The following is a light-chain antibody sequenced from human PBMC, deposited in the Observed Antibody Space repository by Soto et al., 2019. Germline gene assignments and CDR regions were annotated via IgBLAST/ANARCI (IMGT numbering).Light chain of an antibody. Sequence: DIVMTQTPLSLSVTPGQPASISCKSSQSLLHSDGKTYLYWYLQKPCQPPQLLIYELSYRFPGVPDRFSGSGSGTDFTLEISRVEAEDVGVYYCMQSIHLRTFGQGTKVDIK. V-gene: IGKV2D-29*01. CDR2: ELS. CDR3: MQSIHLRT. J-gene: IGKJ1*01. CDR1: QSLLHSDGKTY.